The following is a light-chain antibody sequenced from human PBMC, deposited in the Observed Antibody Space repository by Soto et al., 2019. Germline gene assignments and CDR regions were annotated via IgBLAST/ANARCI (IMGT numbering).Light chain of an antibody. CDR1: QSISSY. CDR2: GAS. CDR3: LQDYTYPWT. Sequence: IQMTQSPSSLSASVGDRVTITCRASQSISSYLNWYKQKPGKAPNLLIFGASNLQAGVPVRFSASGSGTNFTLTISNLQPEDFASYYCLQDYTYPWTFGQGTKVDIK. J-gene: IGKJ1*01. V-gene: IGKV1-6*01.